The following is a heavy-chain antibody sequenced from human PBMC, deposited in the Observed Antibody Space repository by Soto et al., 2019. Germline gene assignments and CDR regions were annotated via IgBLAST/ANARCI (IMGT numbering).Heavy chain of an antibody. Sequence: QVRLQQSGPGLVKPSETLSLTCTVSSGPSSSHNWGWIRQPPGRGLEWIGYVYSTGGTSYNPSLKSRVTLSADTSTNHISLTLSSVTAADTAVYYCVRQGIGTQHGLVDVWGQGTTVTVSS. CDR3: VRQGIGTQHGLVDV. V-gene: IGHV4-59*08. D-gene: IGHD3-10*01. J-gene: IGHJ6*02. CDR1: SGPSSSHN. CDR2: VYSTGGT.